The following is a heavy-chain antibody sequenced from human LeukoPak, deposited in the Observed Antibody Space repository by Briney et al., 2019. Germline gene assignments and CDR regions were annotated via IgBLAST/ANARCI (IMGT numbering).Heavy chain of an antibody. CDR2: INPNSGGT. Sequence: GASVKVSCKASGYTFTGYYMHWVRQAPGQGLEWMGWINPNSGGTNYAQKFQGRVTMTRDTSVSTAYMELSRLRSDDTAVYHCARDLAWSSYYYDSSGSWGQGTLVTVSS. CDR1: GYTFTGYY. V-gene: IGHV1-2*02. D-gene: IGHD3-22*01. CDR3: ARDLAWSSYYYDSSGS. J-gene: IGHJ5*02.